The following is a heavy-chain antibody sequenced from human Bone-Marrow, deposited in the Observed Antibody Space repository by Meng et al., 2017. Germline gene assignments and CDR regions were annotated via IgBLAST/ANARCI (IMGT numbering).Heavy chain of an antibody. D-gene: IGHD6-13*01. CDR1: GGSIISGGYY. J-gene: IGHJ1*01. V-gene: IGHV4-31*03. Sequence: QLPLEQSGPGLVKPARTLSLTCSVSGGSIISGGYYWSWIRQHPGKRLEWMGYIYYSGSTYYNPSLKSRVTISGDTSKNQFSLKLSSLTAADTAVYYCARGHLSAGGTMGYFKHWGQGTLVTVSS. CDR3: ARGHLSAGGTMGYFKH. CDR2: IYYSGST.